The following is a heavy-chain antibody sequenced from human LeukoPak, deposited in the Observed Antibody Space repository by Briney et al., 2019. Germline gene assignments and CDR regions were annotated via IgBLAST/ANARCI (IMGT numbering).Heavy chain of an antibody. V-gene: IGHV1-2*02. J-gene: IGHJ5*02. CDR3: ARVSRLQGWFDP. Sequence: ASVKISCKASGYTFTDYFTLGATGPWTRLEWMGWINPNSGGTNYAQKFQGRVTMTSDTSISTGYIELSRLRSDDTAVYYCARVSRLQGWFDPWGQGTLVTVSS. CDR1: GYTFTDYF. D-gene: IGHD2-15*01. CDR2: INPNSGGT.